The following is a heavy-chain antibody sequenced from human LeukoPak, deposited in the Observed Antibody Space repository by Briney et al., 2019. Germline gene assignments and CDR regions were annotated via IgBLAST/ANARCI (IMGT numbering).Heavy chain of an antibody. V-gene: IGHV4-59*01. CDR1: GGSISSYY. CDR3: ATQHDPTSKRRNAFDI. J-gene: IGHJ3*02. CDR2: IYYSGST. Sequence: PSETLSLTCTVSGGSISSYYWSWIRQPPGKGLEWIGYIYYSGSTNYNPSLKSRVTISVDTSKNQFSLKLSSVTAADTAVYYCATQHDPTSKRRNAFDIWCQGTMVTVSS. D-gene: IGHD1-1*01.